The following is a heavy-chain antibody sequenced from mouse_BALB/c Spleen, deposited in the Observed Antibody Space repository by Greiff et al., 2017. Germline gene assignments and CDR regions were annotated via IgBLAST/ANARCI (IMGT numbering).Heavy chain of an antibody. J-gene: IGHJ3*01. V-gene: IGHV1-82*01. CDR2: IYPGDGDT. D-gene: IGHD1-1*01. Sequence: QVQLQQSGPELVKPGASVKISCKASGYAFSSSWMNWVKQRPGQGLEWIGRIYPGDGDTNYNGKFKGKATLTADKSSSTAYMQLSSLTSVDSAVYFCARSTAWFAYWGQGTLVTVSA. CDR1: GYAFSSSW. CDR3: ARSTAWFAY.